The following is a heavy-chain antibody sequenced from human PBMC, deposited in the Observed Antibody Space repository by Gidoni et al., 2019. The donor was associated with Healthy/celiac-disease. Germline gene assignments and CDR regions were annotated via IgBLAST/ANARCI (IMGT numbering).Heavy chain of an antibody. J-gene: IGHJ6*02. D-gene: IGHD2-21*02. V-gene: IGHV4-39*01. CDR1: GGSISSSSYY. CDR3: AAYCGGDCYPYYYYGMDV. Sequence: QLQLQESGPGLVNPSETLSLPCTVSGGSISSSSYYWGWIRQPPGKGLEWIGSIYYSGSTYYNPSLKSRVTISVDTSKNQFSLKLSAVTAADTAVYYCAAYCGGDCYPYYYYGMDVWGQGTTVTVSS. CDR2: IYYSGST.